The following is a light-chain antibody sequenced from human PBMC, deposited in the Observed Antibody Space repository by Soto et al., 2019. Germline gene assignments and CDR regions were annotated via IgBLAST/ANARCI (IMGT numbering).Light chain of an antibody. CDR3: HQYNKSLIT. CDR2: GAS. J-gene: IGKJ5*01. CDR1: QSVSRSY. Sequence: TGTLYSSSKETAXLFCRASQSVSRSYLAWYQLKPGHGTRLLLYGASARATRITARLSGRGTETEFTLTIRHLQSEAFAVCFCHQYNKSLITFGQGTRIDIK. V-gene: IGKV3-15*01.